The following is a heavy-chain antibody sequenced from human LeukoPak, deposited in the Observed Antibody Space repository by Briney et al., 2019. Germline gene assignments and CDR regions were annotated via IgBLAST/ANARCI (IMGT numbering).Heavy chain of an antibody. Sequence: PGGSLRLSCAASGFTFSSYAMHWVRQAPGKGLEWVAVISYDGSNKYYADSVKGRFTISRDNSKNTLYLQMNSLRAEDTAVYYCARGGQRYYDSSGYWVEDYWGQGTLVTASS. V-gene: IGHV3-30*04. J-gene: IGHJ4*02. CDR3: ARGGQRYYDSSGYWVEDY. CDR2: ISYDGSNK. CDR1: GFTFSSYA. D-gene: IGHD3-22*01.